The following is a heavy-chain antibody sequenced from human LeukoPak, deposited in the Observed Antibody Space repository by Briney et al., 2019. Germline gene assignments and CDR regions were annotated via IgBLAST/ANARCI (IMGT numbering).Heavy chain of an antibody. V-gene: IGHV3-21*05. Sequence: PGGSLRLSCAASGFTFSSYSMNWVRQAPGKGLEWVSYIHSGGGDIYYADSVKGRFTISRDNAKNSLYLQMNSLRAEDTAVYYCARGHFGLDVWGQGTTVTVSS. CDR2: IHSGGGDI. CDR1: GFTFSSYS. CDR3: ARGHFGLDV. J-gene: IGHJ6*02.